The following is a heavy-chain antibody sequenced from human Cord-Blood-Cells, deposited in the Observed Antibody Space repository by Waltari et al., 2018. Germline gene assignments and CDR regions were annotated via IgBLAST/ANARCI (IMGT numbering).Heavy chain of an antibody. V-gene: IGHV3-30*18. CDR1: GFTSSSAG. CDR2: ISYDGSNK. CDR3: AKDYNWNYGEIDY. D-gene: IGHD1-7*01. Sequence: QVQLVETWGGVVQRGRSLRLSSEASGFTSSSAGVPWCRPAPGKGLEWVAVISYDGSNKYYAGSVKGRFTISRDNSKNTLYLQMNRLRAEDTAVYYCAKDYNWNYGEIDYWGQGTLVTVSS. J-gene: IGHJ4*02.